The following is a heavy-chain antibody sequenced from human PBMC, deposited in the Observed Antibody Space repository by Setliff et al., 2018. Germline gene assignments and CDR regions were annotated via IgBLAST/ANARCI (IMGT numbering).Heavy chain of an antibody. Sequence: GGSLRLSCVASGFTSRSYWMSWVRQAPGKGLEWVANIRQDGSEIYYVDSVKGRFTISRDNAKNSLYLQMNSLRAEDTAVYYCAREITLVRGVIDYWGQGTLVTVS. D-gene: IGHD3-10*01. V-gene: IGHV3-7*01. CDR1: GFTSRSYW. CDR3: AREITLVRGVIDY. J-gene: IGHJ4*02. CDR2: IRQDGSEI.